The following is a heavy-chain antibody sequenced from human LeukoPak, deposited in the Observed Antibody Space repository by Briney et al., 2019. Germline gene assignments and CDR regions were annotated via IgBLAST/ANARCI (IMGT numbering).Heavy chain of an antibody. D-gene: IGHD3-22*01. Sequence: SETLSLTCTVSGGSISIYYWTWIRQPPGKGLEWIGYIYYSGSTNYNPSLKSRVTISVDTSKNQFSLKLSSVTAADTAVYYCARPAYDSSGYFDAFDIWGQGAMVTVSS. J-gene: IGHJ3*02. CDR2: IYYSGST. V-gene: IGHV4-59*01. CDR1: GGSISIYY. CDR3: ARPAYDSSGYFDAFDI.